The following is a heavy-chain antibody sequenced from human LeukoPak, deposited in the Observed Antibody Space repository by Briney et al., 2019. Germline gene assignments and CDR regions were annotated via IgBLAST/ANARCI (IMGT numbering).Heavy chain of an antibody. Sequence: GGSLRLSCAASGFTFSSDWMHWVRQAPGKELVWVSRMSTDGSDISYADSVKGRFTISRDNAKNTLYLQMHSLRAEDTAMYYCVRGAVAARSSCLDLWGQGTLVTVSS. V-gene: IGHV3-74*01. CDR1: GFTFSSDW. J-gene: IGHJ5*02. CDR2: MSTDGSDI. CDR3: VRGAVAARSSCLDL. D-gene: IGHD6-19*01.